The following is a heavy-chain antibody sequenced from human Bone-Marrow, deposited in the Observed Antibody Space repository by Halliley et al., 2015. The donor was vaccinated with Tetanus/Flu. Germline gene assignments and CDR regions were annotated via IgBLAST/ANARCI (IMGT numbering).Heavy chain of an antibody. CDR2: IDRDGSTT. CDR3: ARPSGNGLGV. CDR1: GFTFSHYW. V-gene: IGHV3-74*01. J-gene: IGHJ6*02. D-gene: IGHD1-26*01. Sequence: SLRLSCEGSGFTFSHYWIHWVRQAPGKGLVWVSRIDRDGSTTAYADSVRGRFTISRDNAKHTINLQMNSLRAEDTALYYCARPSGNGLGVWGQGTMVPVSS.